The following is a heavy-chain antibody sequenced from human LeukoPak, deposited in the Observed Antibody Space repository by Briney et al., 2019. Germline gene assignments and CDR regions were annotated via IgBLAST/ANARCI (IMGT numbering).Heavy chain of an antibody. J-gene: IGHJ4*02. V-gene: IGHV3-30-3*01. Sequence: PGRSLRLSCAASGFTFSSYAMHWVRQAPGKGLEWVAVISYDGSNKYYADSVKGRFTISRDNSKNTLYLQMNSLRAGDTAVYYCAKADYGAFDYWGQGTLVTVSS. CDR2: ISYDGSNK. D-gene: IGHD4-17*01. CDR3: AKADYGAFDY. CDR1: GFTFSSYA.